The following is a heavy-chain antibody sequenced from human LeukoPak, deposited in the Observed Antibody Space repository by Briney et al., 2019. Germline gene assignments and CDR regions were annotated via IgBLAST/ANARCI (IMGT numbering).Heavy chain of an antibody. D-gene: IGHD6-19*01. CDR2: ISYDGSNK. V-gene: IGHV3-30*18. CDR1: GFTFSSYG. CDR3: AKPRSGSGWYEGVFDY. Sequence: TGGSLRLSCAASGFTFSSYGMHWVRQAPGKGLEWVAVISYDGSNKYYADSVKGRFTISRDNSKNTLYLQMNSLRAEDTAVYYCAKPRSGSGWYEGVFDYWGQGTLVTVSS. J-gene: IGHJ4*02.